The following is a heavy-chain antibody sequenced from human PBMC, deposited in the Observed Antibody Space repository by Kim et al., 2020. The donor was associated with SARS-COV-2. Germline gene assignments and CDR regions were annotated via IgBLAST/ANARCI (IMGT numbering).Heavy chain of an antibody. Sequence: GESLKISCKGSGYSFTSYWIGWVRQMPGKGLEWMGIIYPGDSDTRYSPSFQGQVTISADKSISTAYLQWSSLKASDSAMYYCARYDYGDYGLNYYGMDVWGQGTTVTVSS. CDR1: GYSFTSYW. J-gene: IGHJ6*02. CDR2: IYPGDSDT. D-gene: IGHD4-17*01. V-gene: IGHV5-51*01. CDR3: ARYDYGDYGLNYYGMDV.